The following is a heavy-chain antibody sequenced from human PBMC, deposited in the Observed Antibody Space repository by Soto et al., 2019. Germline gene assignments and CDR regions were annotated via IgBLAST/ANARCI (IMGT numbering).Heavy chain of an antibody. CDR3: ARRCSSASCYYY. J-gene: IGHJ4*02. CDR2: VSFRGDI. V-gene: IGHV3-21*01. Sequence: GSLRLSCTASGFMFSSYTMNWVRQAPGKGLEWVSSVSFRGDIYYADSLEGRFTISRDDAKNSLYLQMNSLRAEDTAVYYCARRCSSASCYYYWGQGTLVTVSS. CDR1: GFMFSSYT. D-gene: IGHD2-2*01.